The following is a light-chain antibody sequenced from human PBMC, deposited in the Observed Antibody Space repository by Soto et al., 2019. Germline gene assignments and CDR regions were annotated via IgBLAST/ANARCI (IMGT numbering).Light chain of an antibody. V-gene: IGKV3D-15*02. Sequence: EVGMTQSPATLSVSPGERATLSCRASQSVSSNLAWYQQKPGQAPRLLIYGASSRATVIPDRFSGGGSGTDFTLTISSLEPEDVAVYYCQHYRNSPLTFGGGTKVDNK. CDR3: QHYRNSPLT. CDR2: GAS. CDR1: QSVSSN. J-gene: IGKJ4*01.